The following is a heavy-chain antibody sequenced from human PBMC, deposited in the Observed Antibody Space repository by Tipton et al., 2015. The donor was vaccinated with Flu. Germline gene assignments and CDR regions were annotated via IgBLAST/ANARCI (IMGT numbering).Heavy chain of an antibody. D-gene: IGHD3-16*01. J-gene: IGHJ4*02. CDR1: GDSISSDYF. CDR2: IHRYGTT. V-gene: IGHV4-38-2*01. CDR3: LREGGY. Sequence: TLSLTCVVSGDSISSDYFWGWIRQPPGKGLEWIATIHRYGTTYYNPSLKSRVTISIDTSKNQFSLEMRSVTAADTAVYYCLREGGYWGQGTLVTVSS.